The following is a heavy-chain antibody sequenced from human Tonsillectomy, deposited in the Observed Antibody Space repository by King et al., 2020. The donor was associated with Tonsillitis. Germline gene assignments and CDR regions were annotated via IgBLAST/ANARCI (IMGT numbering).Heavy chain of an antibody. CDR1: GFTFSSYS. J-gene: IGHJ2*01. CDR2: ISSSSSYI. V-gene: IGHV3-21*01. D-gene: IGHD2-21*02. CDR3: ARDVRTAIRLWYFDL. Sequence: EVQLVESGGGLVKPGGSLRLSCAASGFTFSSYSMNWVRQAPGKGLEWVSSISSSSSYIYYADSVKGRFTISRDNAKNSLYLQMNSLRAEATAVYYCARDVRTAIRLWYFDLWGRGTLVTVSS.